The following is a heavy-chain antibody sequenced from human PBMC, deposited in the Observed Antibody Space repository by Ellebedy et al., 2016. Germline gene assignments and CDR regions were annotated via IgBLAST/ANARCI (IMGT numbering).Heavy chain of an antibody. CDR1: GGSISSGSYY. CDR2: IYTSGST. Sequence: SETLSLTXTVSGGSISSGSYYWSWIRQPAGKGLEWIGRIYTSGSTNYNPSLKSRVTMSVDTSKNQFSLKLSSVTAADTAVYYCARGRRGGVVMTNWFDPWGQGTLVTVSS. J-gene: IGHJ5*02. CDR3: ARGRRGGVVMTNWFDP. V-gene: IGHV4-61*02. D-gene: IGHD3-3*01.